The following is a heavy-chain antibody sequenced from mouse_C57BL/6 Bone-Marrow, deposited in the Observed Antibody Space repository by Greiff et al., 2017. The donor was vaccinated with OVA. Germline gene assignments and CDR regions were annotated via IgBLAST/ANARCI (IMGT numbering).Heavy chain of an antibody. Sequence: EVQGVESGGGLVKPGGSLKLSCAASGFTFSSYAMSWVRQTPEKRLEWVATISDGGSYTYYPDNVKGRFTISRDNAKNNLYLQMSHLKSEDTAMYYCAREGAGGDYWGQGTTLTVSS. J-gene: IGHJ2*01. V-gene: IGHV5-4*01. CDR2: ISDGGSYT. CDR3: AREGAGGDY. CDR1: GFTFSSYA.